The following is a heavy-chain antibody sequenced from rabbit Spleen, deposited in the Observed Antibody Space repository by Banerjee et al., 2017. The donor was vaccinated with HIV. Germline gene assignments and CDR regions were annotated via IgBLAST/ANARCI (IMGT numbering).Heavy chain of an antibody. V-gene: IGHV1S45*01. J-gene: IGHJ4*01. D-gene: IGHD1-1*01. CDR3: ARDLVGVIGWNLNL. CDR2: INAATGKP. Sequence: QEQLVESGGGLVQPEGSLTLTCKASGFSFSDRDVMCWVHQAPGKGLEWIACINAATGKPVYATWAKGRFTISRTSSTTVTLRMTSLTAADRATYFCARDLVGVIGWNLNLWGPGTLVTVS. CDR1: GFSFSDRDV.